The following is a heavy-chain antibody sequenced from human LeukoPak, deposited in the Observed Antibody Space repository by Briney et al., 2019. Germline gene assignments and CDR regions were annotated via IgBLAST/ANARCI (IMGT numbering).Heavy chain of an antibody. D-gene: IGHD2-2*01. Sequence: GSLRLSCAASGFTFSSYSMNWVRQPPGKGLEWIGEINHSGSTNYNPSLKSRVTISVDTSKNQFSLKLSSVTAADTAVYYCARDGSGYCSSTSCPNNWFDPWGQGTLVTVSS. J-gene: IGHJ5*02. V-gene: IGHV4-34*01. CDR3: ARDGSGYCSSTSCPNNWFDP. CDR2: INHSGST. CDR1: GFTFSSYS.